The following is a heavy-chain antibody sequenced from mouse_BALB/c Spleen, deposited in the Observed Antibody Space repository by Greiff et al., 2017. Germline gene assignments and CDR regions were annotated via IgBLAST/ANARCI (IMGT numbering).Heavy chain of an antibody. CDR2: ISYDGSN. V-gene: IGHV3-6*02. D-gene: IGHD1-2*01. CDR1: GYSITSGYY. J-gene: IGHJ1*01. Sequence: EVQLQQSGPGLVKPSQSLSLTCSVTGYSITSGYYWNWIRQFPGNKLEWMGYISYDGSNNYNPSLKNRISITRDTSKNQFFLKLNSVTTEDTATYYCARVYGYGYWYFDVWGAGTTVTVSS. CDR3: ARVYGYGYWYFDV.